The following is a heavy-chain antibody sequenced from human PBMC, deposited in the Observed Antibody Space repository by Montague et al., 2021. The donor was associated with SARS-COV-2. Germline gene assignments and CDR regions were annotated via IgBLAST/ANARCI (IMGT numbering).Heavy chain of an antibody. CDR2: SHHTRGT. J-gene: IGHJ4*02. D-gene: IGHD1-26*01. CDR1: GHSSIADHW. CDR3: ARKGSGRSDLAY. Sequence: SETLSLTCAVDGHSSIADHWRSSEQHPPEHQPPLVVVSHHTRGTKYKPSLKSRVSMSVDKSWNQFSLRLTSVTAADTAIYYCARKGSGRSDLAYWGQGTLVTVSS. V-gene: IGHV4-4*02.